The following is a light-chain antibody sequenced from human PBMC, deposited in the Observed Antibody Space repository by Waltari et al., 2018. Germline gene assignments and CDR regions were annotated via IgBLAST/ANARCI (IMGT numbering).Light chain of an antibody. Sequence: IVMTQSPATLSASPGESATSSCRASQSVSSNLAWYQQKPVQAPRLLLYGASTRATGSPARFSGSGAGREFSLTISSLQSEDFAVYYCQKYNIWPPWTFGQGTKVEIK. CDR2: GAS. J-gene: IGKJ1*01. CDR1: QSVSSN. V-gene: IGKV3-15*01. CDR3: QKYNIWPPWT.